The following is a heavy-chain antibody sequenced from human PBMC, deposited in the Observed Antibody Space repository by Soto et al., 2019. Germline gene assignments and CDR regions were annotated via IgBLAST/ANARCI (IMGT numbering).Heavy chain of an antibody. Sequence: SQTLSLTCAISGDSVSSNSTTWNWIRQSPSRGFEWLGRTYYRSKWYNDYAVSVKSRITINPDTSKNQFSLQLNSVTPEDTAVYYCARDDPTPRYFDYWAQGTLVTVSS. CDR1: GDSVSSNSTT. CDR2: TYYRSKWYN. V-gene: IGHV6-1*01. J-gene: IGHJ4*02. CDR3: ARDDPTPRYFDY.